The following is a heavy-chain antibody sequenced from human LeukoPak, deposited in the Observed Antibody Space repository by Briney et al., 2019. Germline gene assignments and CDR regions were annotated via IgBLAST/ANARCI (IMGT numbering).Heavy chain of an antibody. CDR1: GFTFDDYG. CDR2: INWNGGST. V-gene: IGHV3-20*04. J-gene: IGHJ4*02. D-gene: IGHD2-15*01. CDR3: ARDPSTTDTPSDVGDY. Sequence: GGSLRLSCAASGFTFDDYGMSWVRQAPGKGLEWVSGINWNGGSTGYADSVKGRFTISRDNAKNSLYLQMNSLRAVDTALYYCARDPSTTDTPSDVGDYWGQGTLVTVSS.